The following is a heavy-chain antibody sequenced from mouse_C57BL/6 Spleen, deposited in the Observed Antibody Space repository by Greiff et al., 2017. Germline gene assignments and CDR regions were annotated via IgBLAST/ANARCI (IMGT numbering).Heavy chain of an antibody. CDR3: ARSDGSSPAWFAY. CDR1: GYAFTNYL. D-gene: IGHD1-1*01. V-gene: IGHV1-54*01. Sequence: QVQLKQSGAELVRPGTSVKVSCKASGYAFTNYLIEWVKQRPGQGLEWIGVINPGSGGTNYNEKFKGKATLTADKSSSTAYMQLSSLTSEDSAVYFCARSDGSSPAWFAYGGQGTLVTVSA. CDR2: INPGSGGT. J-gene: IGHJ3*01.